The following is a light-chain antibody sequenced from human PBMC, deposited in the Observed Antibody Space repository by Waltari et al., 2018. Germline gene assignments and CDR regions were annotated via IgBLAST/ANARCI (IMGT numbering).Light chain of an antibody. CDR3: SSYAGRNNLV. V-gene: IGLV2-8*01. J-gene: IGLJ2*01. Sequence: QSALTQPPSASGSPGQSVTISCPGTSSAVGGYNNLPWYQKPPGKAPKPMIYEVSKRPSGVPDRFSGSKSGNTASLTVAGLQAEDEADYYCSSYAGRNNLVFGGGTRLTVL. CDR2: EVS. CDR1: SSAVGGYNN.